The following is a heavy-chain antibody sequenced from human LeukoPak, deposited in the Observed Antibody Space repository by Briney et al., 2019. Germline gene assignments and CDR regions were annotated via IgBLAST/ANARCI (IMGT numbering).Heavy chain of an antibody. CDR2: IHYSGST. J-gene: IGHJ6*03. CDR1: GGSISSSSYY. CDR3: ARVAAIGNYYYMDV. D-gene: IGHD6-19*01. Sequence: SETLSLTCTVSGGSISSSSYYWGWIRQPPGKGLEWIGSIHYSGSTYYNPSLKSRVTISVDTSKTQLSLKLSSVTAADTAVYYCARVAAIGNYYYMDVWGKGTTVTVSS. V-gene: IGHV4-39*07.